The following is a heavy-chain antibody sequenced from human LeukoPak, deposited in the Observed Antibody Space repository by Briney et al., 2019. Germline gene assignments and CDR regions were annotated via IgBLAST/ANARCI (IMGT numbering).Heavy chain of an antibody. D-gene: IGHD6-13*01. CDR3: ARSAAAGTGAFDI. CDR1: GFTFSSYA. V-gene: IGHV3-30-3*01. CDR2: ISYDGSNK. J-gene: IGHJ3*02. Sequence: GRFLRLSCAASGFTFSSYAMHWVRQALGKGLEWVAVISYDGSNKYYADSVKGRFTISRDNSKNTLYLQMNSLRAEDTAVYYCARSAAAGTGAFDIWGQGTMVTVSS.